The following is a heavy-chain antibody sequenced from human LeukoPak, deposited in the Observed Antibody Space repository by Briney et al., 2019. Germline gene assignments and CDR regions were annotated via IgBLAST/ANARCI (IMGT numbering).Heavy chain of an antibody. CDR3: AKTCSIEYTYGKFDY. Sequence: GGSLRLSCAASGFTFSRYAMSWVRQAPGKGLEWVSGITNSGGSTYYADSVKGRFTISRDNSKNTLYLQMNSLRADDTAVYYCAKTCSIEYTYGKFDYWGQGTLVTVSS. CDR1: GFTFSRYA. V-gene: IGHV3-23*01. D-gene: IGHD5-18*01. CDR2: ITNSGGST. J-gene: IGHJ4*02.